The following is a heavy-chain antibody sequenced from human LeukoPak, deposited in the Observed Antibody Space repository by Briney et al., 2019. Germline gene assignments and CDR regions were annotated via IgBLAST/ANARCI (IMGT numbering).Heavy chain of an antibody. CDR2: IRSKANSYAT. CDR1: GFTFSGSA. Sequence: GGSLRLSCAASGFTFSGSAMHWVRQASGKGLEWVGRIRSKANSYATAYAASVKGRFTISRDDSKNTAYLQMNSLKTEDTAVYYCTRVYDSSGYYYVRRDYFDYWGQGTLVTVSS. V-gene: IGHV3-73*01. D-gene: IGHD3-22*01. J-gene: IGHJ4*02. CDR3: TRVYDSSGYYYVRRDYFDY.